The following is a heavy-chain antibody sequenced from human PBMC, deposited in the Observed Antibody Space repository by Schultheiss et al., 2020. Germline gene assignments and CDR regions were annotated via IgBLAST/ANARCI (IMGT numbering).Heavy chain of an antibody. V-gene: IGHV3-11*04. CDR2: ISSSGSTI. CDR1: GFTFSDYY. Sequence: GGSLRLSCAASGFTFSDYYMSWIRQAPGKGLEWVSYISSSGSTIYYADSVKGRFTISRDNAKNSLYLQMNSLRAEDTAVYYCAREGYDFWSGYYLTPYYYYGMASGAKGPRSPSP. CDR3: AREGYDFWSGYYLTPYYYYGMAS. J-gene: IGHJ6*02. D-gene: IGHD3-3*01.